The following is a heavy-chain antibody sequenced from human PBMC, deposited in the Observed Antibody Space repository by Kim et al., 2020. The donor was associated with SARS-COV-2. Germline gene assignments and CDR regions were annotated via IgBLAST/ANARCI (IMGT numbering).Heavy chain of an antibody. D-gene: IGHD1-26*01. CDR1: GFTFSSYG. J-gene: IGHJ6*02. CDR2: ITSVGGTR. Sequence: LSLTCAASGFTFSSYGMNWVRQAPGKGLEWVSFITSVGGTRYYADSVKGRFTISRDNAKNSLYLQMNSLRDEDTAVYYCARGYSGYLHGMDVWGQGTTVTVSS. CDR3: ARGYSGYLHGMDV. V-gene: IGHV3-48*02.